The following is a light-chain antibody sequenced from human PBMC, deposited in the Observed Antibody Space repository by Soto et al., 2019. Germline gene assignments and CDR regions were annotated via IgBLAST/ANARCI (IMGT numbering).Light chain of an antibody. CDR3: SSYTSSSTHV. V-gene: IGLV2-14*03. CDR1: SSDVGAYTF. J-gene: IGLJ1*01. CDR2: DVS. Sequence: QSVLTQPASVSGSPGQSITISCTGTSSDVGAYTFVSWYQQHPDKVPKLMIFDVSRWPSGVSDRFSGSKSGNTASLTISGLQPEDEADYYFSSYTSSSTHVFGSGTKVTVL.